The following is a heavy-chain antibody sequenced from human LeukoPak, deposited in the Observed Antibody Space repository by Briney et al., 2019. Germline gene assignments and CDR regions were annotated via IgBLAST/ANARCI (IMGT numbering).Heavy chain of an antibody. J-gene: IGHJ4*02. V-gene: IGHV1-69*05. D-gene: IGHD5-24*01. CDR2: IIPIFGTA. CDR3: ARDMGWLQPDNYFDY. CDR1: GGTFSRYA. Sequence: GASVKVSCKASGGTFSRYAISLVRQAPGQGLEWMGRIIPIFGTANYAQKFQGRVTVTTDESTSTAYMELSSLRSEDTAVYYCARDMGWLQPDNYFDYWGQGTLVTVSS.